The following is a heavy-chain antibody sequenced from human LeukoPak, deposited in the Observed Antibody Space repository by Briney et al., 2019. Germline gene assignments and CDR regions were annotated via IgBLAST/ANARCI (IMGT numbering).Heavy chain of an antibody. D-gene: IGHD6-13*01. CDR2: IIPILGIA. CDR3: ARAPGIAAAGTGFDP. J-gene: IGHJ5*02. Sequence: SVKVSCKASGGTFSSYAISWVRQAPGQGLEWMGRIIPILGIANYAQKFQGRVTITADKSTSTAYMELSSLRSEDTAVYYCARAPGIAAAGTGFDPRGQGTLVTVSS. CDR1: GGTFSSYA. V-gene: IGHV1-69*04.